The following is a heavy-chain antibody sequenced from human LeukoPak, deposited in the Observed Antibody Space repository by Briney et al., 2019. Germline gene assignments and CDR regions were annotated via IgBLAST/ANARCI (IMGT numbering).Heavy chain of an antibody. Sequence: ASVKVSCKASGYTFTGYYMHWVRQAPGQGLEWMGWINPNSGGTNYAQKFQGWVTMTRDTSISTAYMELSRLRSDDTAVYYCARDYLAPIAAAGTHYGMDVWGQGTTVTVSS. CDR3: ARDYLAPIAAAGTHYGMDV. V-gene: IGHV1-2*04. J-gene: IGHJ6*02. CDR2: INPNSGGT. D-gene: IGHD6-13*01. CDR1: GYTFTGYY.